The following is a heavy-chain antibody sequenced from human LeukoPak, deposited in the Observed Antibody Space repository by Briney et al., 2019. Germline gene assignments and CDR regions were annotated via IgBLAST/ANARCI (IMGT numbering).Heavy chain of an antibody. CDR1: GFTFSDYS. CDR2: ISISGSFI. J-gene: IGHJ4*02. D-gene: IGHD3-10*01. Sequence: GGSLRLSYAASGFTFSDYSMTWVRQAPGKGLEWLAYISISGSFIYYADSVKGRFTISRDNGRNSLHLQMNSLRAEDTAVYYCAREVYYGSGRRFDLWGQGTLVTVSS. CDR3: AREVYYGSGRRFDL. V-gene: IGHV3-48*01.